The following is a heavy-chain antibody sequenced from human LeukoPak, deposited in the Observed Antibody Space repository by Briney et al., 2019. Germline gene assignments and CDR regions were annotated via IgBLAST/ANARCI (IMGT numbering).Heavy chain of an antibody. CDR3: ARDLRGHCSGGDCYYGY. Sequence: GGSLRLSCAGSGFVFSDFYINWIRHSPGKGLEWLAYISPDGSYTTYGDSVKGRFVISRDNAKNSVSLQMNSLRVEDTAVYYCARDLRGHCSGGDCYYGYWGQGTLVTVSS. D-gene: IGHD2-21*02. V-gene: IGHV3-11*05. J-gene: IGHJ4*02. CDR1: GFVFSDFY. CDR2: ISPDGSYT.